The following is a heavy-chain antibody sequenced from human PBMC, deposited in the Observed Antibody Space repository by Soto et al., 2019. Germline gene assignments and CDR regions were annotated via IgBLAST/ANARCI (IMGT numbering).Heavy chain of an antibody. CDR3: ARDSGSYPYYFDS. V-gene: IGHV4-39*07. CDR2: IYYGGST. Sequence: PSETLSLTCTVSGGSISSSSYYWGWIRQPPGKGLEWIGSIYYGGSTYYNPSLKSRVTISVDTSKNQFSLKLSSVTAADTAVYYCARDSGSYPYYFDSWGQGTLVTVSS. D-gene: IGHD1-26*01. CDR1: GGSISSSSYY. J-gene: IGHJ4*02.